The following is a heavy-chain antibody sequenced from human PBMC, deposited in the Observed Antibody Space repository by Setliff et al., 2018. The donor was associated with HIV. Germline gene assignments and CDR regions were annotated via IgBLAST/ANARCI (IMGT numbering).Heavy chain of an antibody. V-gene: IGHV4-4*02. CDR3: ASRVYYYDSNNFLREEGFDP. Sequence: SETLSLTCAVSGGSISSDNWWTWVRQAPGKGLEWIGEIYHSEYTNYDPSLKSRVAISIDTSKNQFSLNLTSVTAADTAVYYCASRVYYYDSNNFLREEGFDPWGQGTLVTVSS. D-gene: IGHD3-22*01. J-gene: IGHJ5*02. CDR2: IYHSEYT. CDR1: GGSISSDNW.